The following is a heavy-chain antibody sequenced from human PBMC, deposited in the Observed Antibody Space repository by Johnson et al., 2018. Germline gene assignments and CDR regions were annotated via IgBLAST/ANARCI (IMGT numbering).Heavy chain of an antibody. J-gene: IGHJ3*01. V-gene: IGHV3-33*01. CDR3: ASGLGAGPTALCFDF. D-gene: IGHD2-21*02. CDR2: IWSDGGNI. CDR1: GFSFSSYV. Sequence: QVQLVESGGGVVQPGRSLRLSCAASGFSFSSYVMHWVRQAPGEGLEWVANIWSDGGNINYGDAVKGRFTISRDNSKNTLYLEMNSLRVEVTAVYYRASGLGAGPTALCFDFWGRGTMVTVSS.